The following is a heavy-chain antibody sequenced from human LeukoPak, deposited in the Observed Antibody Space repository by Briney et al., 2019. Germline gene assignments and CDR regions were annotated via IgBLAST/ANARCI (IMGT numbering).Heavy chain of an antibody. V-gene: IGHV4-59*01. CDR3: ARAYYDFWSGYSIDYYYYYYMDV. CDR2: IYYSGST. J-gene: IGHJ6*03. Sequence: SETLPLTCTVSGGSISSYYWSWIRQPPGKGLEWIGYIYYSGSTNYNPSLKSRVTISVDTSKNQFSLKLSSVTAADTAVYYCARAYYDFWSGYSIDYYYYYYMDVWGKGTTVTVSS. CDR1: GGSISSYY. D-gene: IGHD3-3*01.